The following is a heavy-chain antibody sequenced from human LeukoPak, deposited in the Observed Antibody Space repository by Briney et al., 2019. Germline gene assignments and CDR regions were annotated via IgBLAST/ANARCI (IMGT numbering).Heavy chain of an antibody. CDR3: ARRYYDSSGYVVF. D-gene: IGHD3-22*01. J-gene: IGHJ4*02. V-gene: IGHV1-2*02. Sequence: ASVKVSRKASGYTFTGYYMHWVRQAPGQGLEWMGWINPNSGGTNYAQKFQGRVTMTRDTSISTAYMELSRLRSDDTAVYYCARRYYDSSGYVVFWGQGTLVTVSS. CDR1: GYTFTGYY. CDR2: INPNSGGT.